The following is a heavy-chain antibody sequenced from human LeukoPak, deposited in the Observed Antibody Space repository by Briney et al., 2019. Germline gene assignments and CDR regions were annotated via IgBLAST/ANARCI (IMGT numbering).Heavy chain of an antibody. V-gene: IGHV1-18*01. CDR2: ISAYNGNT. J-gene: IGHJ4*02. D-gene: IGHD3-10*01. CDR1: GYTFTSYA. CDR3: ARDNPNYGSGTHPDY. Sequence: ASVKVSCKASGYTFTSYAISWVRQAPGQGLEWMGWISAYNGNTNYAQKLQGRVTMTTDTSTSTAYMELRSLRSDDTAVYYCARDNPNYGSGTHPDYWGQGTLVTVSS.